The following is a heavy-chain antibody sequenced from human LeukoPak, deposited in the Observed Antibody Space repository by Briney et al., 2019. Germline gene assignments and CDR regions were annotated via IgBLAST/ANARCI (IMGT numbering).Heavy chain of an antibody. V-gene: IGHV4-39*07. CDR1: GGSVSSTTYY. CDR2: AHYRGRS. Sequence: TSETLSLTCTVSGGSVSSTTYYWGWIRLPPGKGLEWIGNAHYRGRSHSNPSLKSRVTISVDTSKNQFSLNLRSVTAADTAMYYCASPSGDVLPFIWGQGTLVTVSS. J-gene: IGHJ4*02. CDR3: ASPSGDVLPFI. D-gene: IGHD3-10*01.